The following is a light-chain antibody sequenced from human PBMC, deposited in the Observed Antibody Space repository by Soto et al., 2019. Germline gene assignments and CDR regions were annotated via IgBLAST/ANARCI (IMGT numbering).Light chain of an antibody. CDR1: SSDVGGYNY. J-gene: IGLJ1*01. CDR3: SSYAGNNNLV. V-gene: IGLV2-8*01. Sequence: QSALTQPPSASGSPGQSVTISCTGTSSDVGGYNYVSWYQHHPGKAPKLMIYEVNKRPSEDPDRFSASKSGNTASLTVSGLQAEDEADYYCSSYAGNNNLVFGTGTKLTVL. CDR2: EVN.